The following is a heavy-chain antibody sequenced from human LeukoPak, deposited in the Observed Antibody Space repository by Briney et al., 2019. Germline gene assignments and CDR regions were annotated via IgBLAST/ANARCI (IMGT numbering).Heavy chain of an antibody. CDR3: AKPRYSSSWSNAFDI. CDR1: GFIFSSYG. CDR2: IWYDGSIK. D-gene: IGHD6-13*01. J-gene: IGHJ3*02. Sequence: GGSLRLSCAASGFIFSSYGMHWVRQAPGKGLEWVAVIWYDGSIKYYADSVKGRFTISRDNSKNTLYLQMNSLRAEDTAVYYCAKPRYSSSWSNAFDIWGQGTMVTVSS. V-gene: IGHV3-33*06.